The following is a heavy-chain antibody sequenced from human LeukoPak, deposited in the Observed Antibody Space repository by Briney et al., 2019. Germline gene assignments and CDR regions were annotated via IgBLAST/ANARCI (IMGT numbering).Heavy chain of an antibody. CDR2: IKGDGSEK. CDR1: GFTFSRYW. CDR3: ARDFWQWLIRVYYYYGMDV. Sequence: GGSLRLSCAASGFTFSRYWMSWVRQAPGKGLEWVASIKGDGSEKYYVDSVKGRFIISRDNAKNSLSLQMNSLRAEDTAVYYCARDFWQWLIRVYYYYGMDVWGKGTTVTVSS. J-gene: IGHJ6*04. D-gene: IGHD6-19*01. V-gene: IGHV3-7*03.